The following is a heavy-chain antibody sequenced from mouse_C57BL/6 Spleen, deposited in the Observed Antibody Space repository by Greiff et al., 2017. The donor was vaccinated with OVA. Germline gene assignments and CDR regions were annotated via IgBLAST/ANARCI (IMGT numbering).Heavy chain of an antibody. V-gene: IGHV1-15*01. Sequence: QVHVKQSGAELVRPGASVTLSCKASGYTFTDYEMHWVKQTPVHGLEWIGAIDPETGGTAYNQKFKGKAILTADKSSSTAYMELRSLTSEDSAVYYCTDYSNAFAYWGQGTLVTVSA. J-gene: IGHJ3*01. CDR3: TDYSNAFAY. CDR1: GYTFTDYE. D-gene: IGHD2-5*01. CDR2: IDPETGGT.